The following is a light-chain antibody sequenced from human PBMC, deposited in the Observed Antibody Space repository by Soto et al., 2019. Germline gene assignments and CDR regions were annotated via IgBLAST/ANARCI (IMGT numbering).Light chain of an antibody. J-gene: IGKJ5*01. CDR3: HQRYNWPRVT. V-gene: IGKV3-11*01. Sequence: TQSPATLSLSPGERVTLSCRASQSVSNPLAWYQQKPGQPPRLLIYDVFNRATGIPARFSGSGSGTDFTLTITSLEPEDFAVYFCHQRYNWPRVTFGQGTRLEIK. CDR1: QSVSNP. CDR2: DVF.